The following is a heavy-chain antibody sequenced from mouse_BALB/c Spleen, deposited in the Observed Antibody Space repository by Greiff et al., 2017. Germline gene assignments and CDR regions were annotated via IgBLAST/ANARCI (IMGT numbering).Heavy chain of an antibody. Sequence: QVQLQQSGAELMKPGASVKISCKASGYTFTNYWLGWVKQRPGHGLEWIGDIYPGGGYTNYNEKFKGKATLTADTSSSTAYMQLSSLTSEDSAVYFCARGGNRAWFAYWGQGTLVTVSA. CDR1: GYTFTNYW. J-gene: IGHJ3*01. CDR2: IYPGGGYT. CDR3: ARGGNRAWFAY. D-gene: IGHD1-1*02. V-gene: IGHV1-63*02.